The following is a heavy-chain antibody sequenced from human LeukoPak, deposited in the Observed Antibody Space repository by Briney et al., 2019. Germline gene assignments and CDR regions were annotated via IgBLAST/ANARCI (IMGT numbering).Heavy chain of an antibody. J-gene: IGHJ4*02. Sequence: VASVKVSCKASGYTFINYAIHWVRQAPGQRLEWMGWINAYNGDTEYSQKLQGRVTITKDTSASTAYMDPSTLRSEDTAVYYCARGSSSDWPLEYWGRGILVTVSS. CDR1: GYTFINYA. CDR3: ARGSSSDWPLEY. CDR2: INAYNGDT. D-gene: IGHD6-19*01. V-gene: IGHV1-3*01.